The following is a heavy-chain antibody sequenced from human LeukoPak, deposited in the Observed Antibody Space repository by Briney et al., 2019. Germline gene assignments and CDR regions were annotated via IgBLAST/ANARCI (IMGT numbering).Heavy chain of an antibody. CDR1: GFTFSSYA. D-gene: IGHD2-15*01. CDR2: ISGSGGST. CDR3: AKDRFVLVVAATFDY. J-gene: IGHJ4*02. Sequence: PGGSLRLSCAASGFTFSSYAMSWVRQAPGEGLEWVSAISGSGGSTYYADSVKGRFTISRDNSKNTLYLQMNSLRAEDTAVYYCAKDRFVLVVAATFDYWGQGTLVTVSS. V-gene: IGHV3-23*01.